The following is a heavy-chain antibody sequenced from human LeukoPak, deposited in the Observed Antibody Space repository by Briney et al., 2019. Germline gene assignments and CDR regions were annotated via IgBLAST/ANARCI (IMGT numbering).Heavy chain of an antibody. D-gene: IGHD6-13*01. J-gene: IGHJ3*02. CDR1: GFSFSSYA. V-gene: IGHV3-23*01. Sequence: PGGSLRLSCAASGFSFSSYAVSWVRQAPGRGLEWVSGISDGGSRTYYADSVKGRFTISRDNSKNTLYLQMNSLRAEDTAVYYCARYRQQLADAFDIWGQGTMVTVSS. CDR2: ISDGGSRT. CDR3: ARYRQQLADAFDI.